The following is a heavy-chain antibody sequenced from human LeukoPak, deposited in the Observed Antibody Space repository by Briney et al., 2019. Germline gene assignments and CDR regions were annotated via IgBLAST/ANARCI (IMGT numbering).Heavy chain of an antibody. Sequence: GALRLSCAASGFTLSSYPVTWVRQAPGKGLEWVSAISNGGGSTNYADSLKGRFTISRDNPMNTVFLQMNSLRAEDTAVYYCATGGPGFLEWLPLDNWGQGTLATVSS. CDR3: ATGGPGFLEWLPLDN. D-gene: IGHD3-3*01. CDR2: ISNGGGST. CDR1: GFTLSSYP. V-gene: IGHV3-23*01. J-gene: IGHJ4*02.